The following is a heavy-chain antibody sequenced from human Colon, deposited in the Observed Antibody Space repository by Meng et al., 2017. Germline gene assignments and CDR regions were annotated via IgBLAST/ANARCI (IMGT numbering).Heavy chain of an antibody. V-gene: IGHV4-38-2*02. CDR3: ARYYYNSGDNWFDP. D-gene: IGHD3-10*01. CDR2: INHSGST. CDR1: GYSISSGYY. Sequence: SETLSLTCTVSGYSISSGYYWVWIRQPPGKGLEWIATINHSGSTYYNPSLKSRVTISVDTSQNQFSLKLSSVTAADTAVYYCARYYYNSGDNWFDPWGQGTLVT. J-gene: IGHJ5*02.